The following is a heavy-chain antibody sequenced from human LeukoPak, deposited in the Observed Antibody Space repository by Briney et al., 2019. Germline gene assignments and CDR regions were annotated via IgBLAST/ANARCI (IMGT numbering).Heavy chain of an antibody. Sequence: PGRSLRLSCAASGFTFSSYAMSWVRQAPGKGLEWVSAISGSGGSTYYADSVKGRFTISRDNSKNTLYLQMNSLRAEDTAVYYCAKVLSSSPAAFDIWGQGTMVTVSS. CDR2: ISGSGGST. CDR1: GFTFSSYA. CDR3: AKVLSSSPAAFDI. V-gene: IGHV3-23*01. J-gene: IGHJ3*02. D-gene: IGHD6-6*01.